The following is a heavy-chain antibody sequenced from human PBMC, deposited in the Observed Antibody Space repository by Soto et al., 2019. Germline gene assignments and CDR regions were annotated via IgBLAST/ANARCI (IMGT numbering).Heavy chain of an antibody. D-gene: IGHD5-18*01. V-gene: IGHV1-2*02. CDR1: GYTFTGYY. CDR2: INPNSGGT. Sequence: ASVKVSCKASGYTFTGYYMHWVRQAPGQGLEWMGWINPNSGGTNYAQKFQGRVTMTRDTSISTAYMELSRLRSEDTAVYYCAREIQLWSFYYYYGMDVWGQGTTVTVSS. CDR3: AREIQLWSFYYYYGMDV. J-gene: IGHJ6*02.